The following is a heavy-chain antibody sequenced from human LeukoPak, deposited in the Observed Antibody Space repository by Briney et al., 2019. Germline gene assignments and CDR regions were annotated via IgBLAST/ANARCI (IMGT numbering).Heavy chain of an antibody. V-gene: IGHV3-23*01. CDR2: ISGSGGST. CDR3: ANIAVAGPTGFDY. J-gene: IGHJ4*02. CDR1: GFTFSSYA. D-gene: IGHD6-19*01. Sequence: GGSLRLSCAASGFTFSSYAMSWVRQAPGKGLEWVSAISGSGGSTYYADSVKGRFTISRDNSKNTLYLQMNSPRAEDTAVYYCANIAVAGPTGFDYWGQGTLVTVSS.